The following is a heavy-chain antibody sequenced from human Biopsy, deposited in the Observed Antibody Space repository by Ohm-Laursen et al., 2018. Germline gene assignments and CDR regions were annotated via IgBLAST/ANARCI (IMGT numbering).Heavy chain of an antibody. D-gene: IGHD3-22*01. CDR1: GGSISSYY. Sequence: ALSLTCTVSGGSISSYYWTWIRQPPGKGLEWIGDVYYSGSTNRNPSLKSRVTILVDTSKNQFSLKLNSVTAADTAVYYCGRREVVITHDAFDTWGQGTMVTVSS. CDR2: VYYSGST. V-gene: IGHV4-59*08. CDR3: GRREVVITHDAFDT. J-gene: IGHJ3*02.